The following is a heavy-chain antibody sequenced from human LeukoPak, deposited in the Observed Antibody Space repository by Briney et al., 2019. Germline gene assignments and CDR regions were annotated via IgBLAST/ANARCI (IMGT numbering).Heavy chain of an antibody. V-gene: IGHV4-39*01. CDR3: ARTTWGSGSYYTSRYYYYMDV. D-gene: IGHD3-10*01. CDR2: IYYSGST. CDR1: GGSISSSSYY. J-gene: IGHJ6*03. Sequence: SETLSLTCTVSGGSISSSSYYWGWIRQPPGKGLEWIGSIYYSGSTYYNPSLKSRVTISVDTSKNQFSLKLSSVTAADTAVYYCARTTWGSGSYYTSRYYYYMDVWGKGTTVTISS.